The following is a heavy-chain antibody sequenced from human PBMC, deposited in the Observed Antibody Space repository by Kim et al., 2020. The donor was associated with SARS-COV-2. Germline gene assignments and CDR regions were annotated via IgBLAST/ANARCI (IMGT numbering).Heavy chain of an antibody. CDR2: IYYTGSS. CDR3: ARGPPIGGGDCYSH. V-gene: IGHV4-30-4*01. Sequence: SETLSLTCTVSGGSISSGDYYWSWIRPPPGKGLEWIGYIYYTGSSHYNPSLNRRATISIDTSKNQFSLKLSSVTAADTAVYYCARGPPIGGGDCYSHWGQGTLVTVSS. D-gene: IGHD2-21*02. J-gene: IGHJ4*02. CDR1: GGSISSGDYY.